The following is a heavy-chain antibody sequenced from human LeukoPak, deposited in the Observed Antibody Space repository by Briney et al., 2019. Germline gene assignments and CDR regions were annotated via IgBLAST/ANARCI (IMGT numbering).Heavy chain of an antibody. CDR2: IYHSGST. Sequence: SETLSLTCTVSGYSISSGYYWGWIRQPPGKGLEWIGSIYHSGSTYYNPSLKSRVTISVDTSKNQFSLKLSSVTAADTAVYYCARGRAGTAAGTNFDYWGQGTLVTVSS. CDR3: ARGRAGTAAGTNFDY. J-gene: IGHJ4*02. D-gene: IGHD6-13*01. CDR1: GYSISSGYY. V-gene: IGHV4-38-2*02.